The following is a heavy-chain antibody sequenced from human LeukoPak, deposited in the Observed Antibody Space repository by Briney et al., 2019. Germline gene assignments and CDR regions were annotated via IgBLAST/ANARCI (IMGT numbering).Heavy chain of an antibody. Sequence: SVKVSCKASGGTFSSYAISWVRQAPGQGLEWMGGIIPIFGTANYAQKFQGRVTITADESTSTAYMELSSLRSEDTAVYYCVRAIVVPAAPYYYYGMDVWGKGTTVTVSS. CDR1: GGTFSSYA. CDR2: IIPIFGTA. D-gene: IGHD2-2*01. V-gene: IGHV1-69*01. CDR3: VRAIVVPAAPYYYYGMDV. J-gene: IGHJ6*04.